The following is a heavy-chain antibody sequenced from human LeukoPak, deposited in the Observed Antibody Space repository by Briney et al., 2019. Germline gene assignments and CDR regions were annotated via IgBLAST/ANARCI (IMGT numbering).Heavy chain of an antibody. CDR1: GFIFNHVG. J-gene: IGHJ4*02. D-gene: IGHD4-11*01. Sequence: GGSLRLSCAAAGFIFNHVGMHWLRQAPGKGLEWVAVIWSDGTNQFYADSVEGRFTISRDDSGNTVYLQMNSLRPEDTGVYYCARDAQRGFDYSNSLQFWGQGTPVTVST. CDR2: IWSDGTNQ. CDR3: ARDAQRGFDYSNSLQF. V-gene: IGHV3-33*01.